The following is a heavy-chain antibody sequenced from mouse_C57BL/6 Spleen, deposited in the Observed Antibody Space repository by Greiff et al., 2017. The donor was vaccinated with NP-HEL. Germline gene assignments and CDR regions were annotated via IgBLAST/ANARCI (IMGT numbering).Heavy chain of an antibody. Sequence: QVQLQQSGAELVKPGASVKLSCKASGYTFTEYTIHWVKQRSGQGLEWIGWFYPGSGSIKYNEKFKDKATLTADKSSSTVYMELSRLTSEDSAVYFCARNEGEDYDDGGAWFAYWGQGTLVTVSA. D-gene: IGHD2-4*01. J-gene: IGHJ3*01. CDR3: ARNEGEDYDDGGAWFAY. CDR1: GYTFTEYT. V-gene: IGHV1-62-2*01. CDR2: FYPGSGSI.